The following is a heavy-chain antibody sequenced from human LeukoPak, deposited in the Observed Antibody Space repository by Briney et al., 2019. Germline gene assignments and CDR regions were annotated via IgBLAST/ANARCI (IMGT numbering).Heavy chain of an antibody. Sequence: ASVKVSCKASGYTFSVYYMHWVGQAPGEGVEWMGRINPISGGTNYAQKLEGRVTMTGETSMSTAYMEVSRLRSEETAVYYCAREMKIGRFDAFDIWGQGTMVTVSS. CDR3: AREMKIGRFDAFDI. J-gene: IGHJ3*02. D-gene: IGHD2/OR15-2a*01. V-gene: IGHV1-2*06. CDR2: INPISGGT. CDR1: GYTFSVYY.